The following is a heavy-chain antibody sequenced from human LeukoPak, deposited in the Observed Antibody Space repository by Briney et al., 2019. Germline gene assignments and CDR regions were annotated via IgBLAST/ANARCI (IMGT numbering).Heavy chain of an antibody. Sequence: PGGSLRLSCAASGFTFSSYAMSWVRQAPGKGLEWVSAISGSGGSTYYADSVKGRFTISRDNSKNTLYLQMNSLRAEDTAVYYCAKLDGVVPAASLFDYWGQGTLVTVSS. V-gene: IGHV3-23*01. D-gene: IGHD2-2*01. CDR3: AKLDGVVPAASLFDY. CDR1: GFTFSSYA. J-gene: IGHJ4*02. CDR2: ISGSGGST.